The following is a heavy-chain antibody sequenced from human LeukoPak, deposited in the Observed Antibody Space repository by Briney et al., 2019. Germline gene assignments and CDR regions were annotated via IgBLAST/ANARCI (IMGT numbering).Heavy chain of an antibody. CDR1: GFTFSSYG. CDR2: ISFDGSYK. V-gene: IGHV3-30*03. Sequence: GGSLRLSCAASGFTFSSYGIHWVRQAPGKGLEWVAVISFDGSYKYYADSVKGRFTISRDNAKNSMYLQMNSLRVEDTAVYYCARALDRFFDYWGQGALVTVSS. CDR3: ARALDRFFDY. J-gene: IGHJ4*02. D-gene: IGHD1-1*01.